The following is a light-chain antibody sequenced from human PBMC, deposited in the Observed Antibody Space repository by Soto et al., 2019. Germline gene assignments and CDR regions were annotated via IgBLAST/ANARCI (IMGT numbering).Light chain of an antibody. Sequence: DIQMTQSPSTLSASVGDRVTITCRASQSISSWLAWYQQKPGKAPKLLIYDATYLREGVPSRFSGSGSGTDFTLTIAGLQPDDFATYFCHQIHTTPWTFGQGTKVDNK. V-gene: IGKV1-5*01. CDR1: QSISSW. CDR3: HQIHTTPWT. J-gene: IGKJ1*01. CDR2: DAT.